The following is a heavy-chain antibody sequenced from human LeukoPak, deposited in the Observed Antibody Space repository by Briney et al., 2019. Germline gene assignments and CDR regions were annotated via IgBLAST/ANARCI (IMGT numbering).Heavy chain of an antibody. Sequence: SETLSLTCAVYGGSFSGYYWSWIRQPPGKGLEWIGETNHSGSTNYNPSLKSRVTISVDTSKNQFSLKLSSVTAADTAVYYCARDQGSYYYDSSGYYYYYYYMDVWGKGTTVTVSS. CDR1: GGSFSGYY. CDR2: TNHSGST. V-gene: IGHV4-34*01. J-gene: IGHJ6*03. D-gene: IGHD3-22*01. CDR3: ARDQGSYYYDSSGYYYYYYYMDV.